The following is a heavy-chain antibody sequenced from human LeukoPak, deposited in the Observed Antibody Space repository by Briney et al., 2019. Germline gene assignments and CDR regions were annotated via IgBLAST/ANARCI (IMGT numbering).Heavy chain of an antibody. CDR1: GFTFRNHD. Sequence: GGSLRLSCAASGFTFRNHDMHWVRQATGKGLEWVSAIGTGGDTYYDASVKGRFTISRENARSSLYLQMNSLRVGDTAVYYCARGGNYFGSGTYPFPLDIWGQGTMVTVSS. J-gene: IGHJ3*02. CDR3: ARGGNYFGSGTYPFPLDI. D-gene: IGHD3-10*01. V-gene: IGHV3-13*01. CDR2: IGTGGDT.